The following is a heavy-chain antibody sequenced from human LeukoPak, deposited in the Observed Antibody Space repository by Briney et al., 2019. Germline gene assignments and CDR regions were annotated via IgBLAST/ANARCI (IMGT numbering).Heavy chain of an antibody. V-gene: IGHV4-4*07. CDR3: AREGLYSGQDYFDD. J-gene: IGHJ4*02. CDR2: THISGST. CDR1: GVSISNYY. D-gene: IGHD5-12*01. Sequence: SETLSLTCTVSGVSISNYYWSWIRQPAPKGLDWIGRTHISGSTYYNHSLKSRVTMSVDTSKDQFSLKLTSVTAADTAVYYCAREGLYSGQDYFDDWGQGTLVTVSS.